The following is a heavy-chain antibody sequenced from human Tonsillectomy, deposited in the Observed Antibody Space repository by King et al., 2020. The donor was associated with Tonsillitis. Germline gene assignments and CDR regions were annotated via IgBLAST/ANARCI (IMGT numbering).Heavy chain of an antibody. CDR2: IYPGDSDT. V-gene: IGHV5-51*01. CDR1: GYSFTSYW. D-gene: IGHD1-26*01. CDR3: ARHSGNYSTVYYYYYMDV. Sequence: QLVQSGAELKKPGESLKISCKGSGYSFTSYWIGWVCQIPVKGLEWMGIIYPGDSDTRYSPSFQGQVTTSADKSISTASRQWSSLKASDTAMYYCARHSGNYSTVYYYYYMDVWGKGTTVTVSS. J-gene: IGHJ6*03.